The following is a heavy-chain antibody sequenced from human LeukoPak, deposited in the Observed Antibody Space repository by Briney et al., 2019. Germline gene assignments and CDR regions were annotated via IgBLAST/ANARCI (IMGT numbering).Heavy chain of an antibody. CDR1: GYTFTSYY. J-gene: IGHJ4*02. Sequence: ASVKVSCKASGYTFTSYYMHWVRQAPGQGLEWMGIINPSGGSTSYAQKFQGRVTMTRDTSTSTVYMELSSLRSEDTAVYYCARRGGLRYFDWLLPYYWGQGTLVTVSS. V-gene: IGHV1-46*01. D-gene: IGHD3-9*01. CDR3: ARRGGLRYFDWLLPYY. CDR2: INPSGGST.